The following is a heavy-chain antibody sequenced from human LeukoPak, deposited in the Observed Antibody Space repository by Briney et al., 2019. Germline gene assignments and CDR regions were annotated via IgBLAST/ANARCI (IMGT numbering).Heavy chain of an antibody. J-gene: IGHJ4*02. Sequence: ASVKVSCKASGYTFTTYGISWVRQAPGQGLEWMGWISAYNGNTKYVQKLQGRVTMTTDTSTSTAYMELRSLRSDDTAVYCCARSDIVLSSQNDYWGQGTLVTVSS. CDR2: ISAYNGNT. CDR3: ARSDIVLSSQNDY. CDR1: GYTFTTYG. D-gene: IGHD5-12*01. V-gene: IGHV1-18*01.